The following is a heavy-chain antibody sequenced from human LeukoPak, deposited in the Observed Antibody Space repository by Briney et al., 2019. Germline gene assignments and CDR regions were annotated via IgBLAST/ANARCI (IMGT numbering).Heavy chain of an antibody. J-gene: IGHJ4*01. CDR2: IIPIFGTT. D-gene: IGHD3-16*01. V-gene: IGHV1-69*06. Sequence: GASVKVSCKASGGTFNSCAISWVRQAPGQGLEWMGGIIPIFGTTNYARKFRGRVTLTADKSTRTAYMELSSLRSEDTAVYYCARDNDSRDPPHXDYWXXXTXXTVS. CDR3: ARDNDSRDPPHXDY. CDR1: GGTFNSCA.